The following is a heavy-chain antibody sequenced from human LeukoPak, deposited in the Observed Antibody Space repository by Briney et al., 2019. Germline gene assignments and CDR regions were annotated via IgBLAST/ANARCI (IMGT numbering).Heavy chain of an antibody. V-gene: IGHV4-59*01. D-gene: IGHD6-6*01. CDR1: GGSINNYY. J-gene: IGHJ4*02. CDR3: ARALYSSSSVDY. Sequence: SETLSLTCAVSGGSINNYYWSWIRQPPGKGLEWIGYIYYSGSTNYNPSLKSRVTISVDTSKNQFSLKLSSVTAADTAVYYCARALYSSSSVDYWGQGTLVTVSS. CDR2: IYYSGST.